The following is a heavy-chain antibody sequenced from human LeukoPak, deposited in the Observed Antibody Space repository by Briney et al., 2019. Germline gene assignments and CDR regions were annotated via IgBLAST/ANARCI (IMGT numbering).Heavy chain of an antibody. D-gene: IGHD2-21*02. CDR3: ARVSVVVTASLDY. V-gene: IGHV3-33*01. CDR1: GFTFSSYG. J-gene: IGHJ4*02. Sequence: GSLRLSCAASGFTFSSYGMHWVRQAPGKGLEWVAVIWYDGSNKYYADSMKGRFTISRDNSKNTLYLQMNSLRAEDTAVYYCARVSVVVTASLDYWGQGTLVTVSS. CDR2: IWYDGSNK.